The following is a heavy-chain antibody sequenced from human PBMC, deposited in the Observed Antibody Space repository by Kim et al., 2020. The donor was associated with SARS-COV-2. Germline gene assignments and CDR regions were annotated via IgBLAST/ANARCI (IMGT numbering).Heavy chain of an antibody. J-gene: IGHJ3*02. V-gene: IGHV3-21*01. Sequence: VKGRFTISRDNAKNSLYLQMNSLRAEDMAVYYCARDLGRFLEGPLDAFDIWGQGTMVTVSS. D-gene: IGHD3-3*01. CDR3: ARDLGRFLEGPLDAFDI.